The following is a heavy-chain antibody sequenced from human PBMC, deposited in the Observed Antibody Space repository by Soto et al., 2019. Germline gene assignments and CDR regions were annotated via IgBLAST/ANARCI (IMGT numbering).Heavy chain of an antibody. CDR1: GFTFSSYG. J-gene: IGHJ1*01. CDR3: ARDSAGGGNGIFQL. CDR2: IWYDGSNK. Sequence: GGSLRLSCAASGFTFSSYGMHWVRQAPGKGLEWVAVIWYDGSNKYYADSVKGRFTISRDNSKNTLYLQMNSLRAEDTAVYYWARDSAGGGNGIFQLGGKGTLVTVSS. D-gene: IGHD6-19*01. V-gene: IGHV3-33*01.